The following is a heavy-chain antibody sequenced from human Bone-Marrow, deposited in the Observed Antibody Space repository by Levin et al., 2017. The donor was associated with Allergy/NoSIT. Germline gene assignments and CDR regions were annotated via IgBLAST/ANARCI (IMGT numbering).Heavy chain of an antibody. V-gene: IGHV3-11*01. CDR1: GFTLSDYY. J-gene: IGHJ4*02. D-gene: IGHD5-12*01. Sequence: GGSLRLSCAASGFTLSDYYMSWIRQAPGKGLEWVSYISSNGSNKYYVDSVKGRFTISRDNAKNSLYLQMNSLRVEDTAVYYCASPDTGYDYATRYWGQGTLVTVSS. CDR3: ASPDTGYDYATRY. CDR2: ISSNGSNK.